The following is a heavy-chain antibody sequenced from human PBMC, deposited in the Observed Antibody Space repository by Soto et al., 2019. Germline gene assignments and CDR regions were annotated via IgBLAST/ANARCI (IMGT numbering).Heavy chain of an antibody. J-gene: IGHJ6*02. CDR3: ARAWVAVVVVAATRGMDV. D-gene: IGHD2-15*01. CDR2: IIPIFGTA. V-gene: IGHV1-69*13. CDR1: GGTFSSYA. Sequence: VASVKVSCKASGGTFSSYAISWVRQAPGQGLEWMGGIIPIFGTANYAQKFQGRVTITADESTSTAYMELSSLRSEDTAVYYCARAWVAVVVVAATRGMDVWGQGTTVTVSS.